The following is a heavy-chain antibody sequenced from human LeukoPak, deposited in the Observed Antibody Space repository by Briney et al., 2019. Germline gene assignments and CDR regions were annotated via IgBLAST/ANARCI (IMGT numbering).Heavy chain of an antibody. V-gene: IGHV3-64*01. CDR3: AKDGGYYGMDV. Sequence: GGSLRLSCAASGFTFSSYAMHWVRQAPGKGLEYVSAISSNGGSTYYANSVKGRFTISRDNSKNTLYLQMGSLRAEDMAVYYCAKDGGYYGMDVWGQGTTVTVSS. J-gene: IGHJ6*02. CDR1: GFTFSSYA. CDR2: ISSNGGST.